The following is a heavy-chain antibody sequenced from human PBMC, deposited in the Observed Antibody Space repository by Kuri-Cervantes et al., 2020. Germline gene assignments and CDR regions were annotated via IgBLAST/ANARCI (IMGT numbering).Heavy chain of an antibody. D-gene: IGHD1-1*01. CDR3: AKDAGWYNWNDHYFDY. J-gene: IGHJ4*02. Sequence: GESLKISCAASGFTFSNYAMHWVRQAPGKGLEWVAVAWHDGTIKYYADSVRGRFTISRDNSKKMVFLQMNSLRSEDTAVYYCAKDAGWYNWNDHYFDYWGQGTLVTVSS. CDR1: GFTFSNYA. V-gene: IGHV3-30*02. CDR2: AWHDGTIK.